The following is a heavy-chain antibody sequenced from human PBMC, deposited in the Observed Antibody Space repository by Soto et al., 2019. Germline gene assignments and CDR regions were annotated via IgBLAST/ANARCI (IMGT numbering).Heavy chain of an antibody. J-gene: IGHJ6*02. D-gene: IGHD3-16*01. CDR2: IYYSGST. CDR1: GGSISSGGYY. CDR3: ARLGGGYYYYYGMDV. Sequence: SETLSLTCTVSGGSISSGGYYWSWIRQLPGKGLEWVGYIYYSGSTNYNPSLKSRVTISVDTSKNHFSLKLSSVTAADTAVYYCARLGGGYYYYYGMDVWGQGTTVTVSS. V-gene: IGHV4-61*03.